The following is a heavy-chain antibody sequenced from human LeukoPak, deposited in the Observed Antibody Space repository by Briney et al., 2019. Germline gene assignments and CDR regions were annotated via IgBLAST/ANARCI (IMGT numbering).Heavy chain of an antibody. CDR3: ARVGAPAADYYYYMDV. Sequence: ASVKVSCKASGYTFTSYGISWVRQAPGQGLVWMGWISAYNGNTNYAQKLQGRVTMTTDTSTSTAYMELRSLRSDDTAVYYCARVGAPAADYYYYMDVWGKGTTVTVSS. D-gene: IGHD2-2*01. J-gene: IGHJ6*03. CDR1: GYTFTSYG. CDR2: ISAYNGNT. V-gene: IGHV1-18*01.